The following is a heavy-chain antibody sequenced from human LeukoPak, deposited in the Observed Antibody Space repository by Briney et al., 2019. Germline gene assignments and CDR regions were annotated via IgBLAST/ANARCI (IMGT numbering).Heavy chain of an antibody. CDR1: GFTFSSYA. Sequence: GGSLRLSCAASGFTFSSYAMTWVRQAPGKGLEWVANIKLDGSEKYYVDSVKGRFTISRDNAKNSLYLQMNSLRAEDTAVYYCARDLVPLGLYGDYYDAFDIWGQGTMVTVSS. J-gene: IGHJ3*02. V-gene: IGHV3-7*01. CDR3: ARDLVPLGLYGDYYDAFDI. D-gene: IGHD4-17*01. CDR2: IKLDGSEK.